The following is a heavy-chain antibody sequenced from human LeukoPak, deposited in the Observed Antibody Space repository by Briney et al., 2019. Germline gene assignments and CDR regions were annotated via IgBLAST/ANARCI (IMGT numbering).Heavy chain of an antibody. J-gene: IGHJ4*02. V-gene: IGHV4-59*08. CDR1: GGSISSYY. CDR3: ARRGGYDDYFDY. D-gene: IGHD5-12*01. CDR2: IYYSGST. Sequence: SETLSLTCTVSGGSISSYYWSWIRQPPGKGLEWIGYIYYSGSTNYNPSLKSRVTISVDTSKNQFSLKLSSVTAADTAVYYCARRGGYDDYFDYWGQGTLVTVSS.